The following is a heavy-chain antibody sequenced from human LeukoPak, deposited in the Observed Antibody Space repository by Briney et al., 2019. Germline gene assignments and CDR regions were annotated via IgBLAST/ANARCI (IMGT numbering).Heavy chain of an antibody. Sequence: GGSLRLSCAASGFTFSSYAMHWVRQAPGKGLEWVAVISYDGSNKYYADSVKGRFTISRDNSKNTLYLQMNSLRAEDTAVYYCAGGRYSSGWTYFDYWGQGTLVTVSS. CDR2: ISYDGSNK. D-gene: IGHD6-19*01. CDR3: AGGRYSSGWTYFDY. J-gene: IGHJ4*02. V-gene: IGHV3-30-3*01. CDR1: GFTFSSYA.